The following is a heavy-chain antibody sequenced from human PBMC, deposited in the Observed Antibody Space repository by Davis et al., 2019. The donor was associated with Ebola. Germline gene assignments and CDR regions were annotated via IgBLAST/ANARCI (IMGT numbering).Heavy chain of an antibody. D-gene: IGHD1-1*01. CDR2: ISSSSDSV. J-gene: IGHJ4*02. CDR1: GFTFSSYA. Sequence: GEFLKISCAVSGFTFSSYAMTWVRQAPGKGLEWIAYISSSSDSVYYADSVKGRFTISRDNAKNSLYLQMSSLRADDTAVYFCVTASTGRGGEDYWGQGTLVTVSS. V-gene: IGHV3-48*04. CDR3: VTASTGRGGEDY.